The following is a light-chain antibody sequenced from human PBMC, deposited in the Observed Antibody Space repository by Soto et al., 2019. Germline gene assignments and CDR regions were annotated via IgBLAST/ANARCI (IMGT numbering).Light chain of an antibody. J-gene: IGKJ1*01. Sequence: EIVMTQYPATLSVSPGERATLSCRASQSVSSNVAWYQQKPGQAPRLLISGASTRATGVPARFSGSGSGTVFTLTISSLQSEDFAIYYCQQYYNWPPWTFGQGTKV. V-gene: IGKV3-15*01. CDR3: QQYYNWPPWT. CDR1: QSVSSN. CDR2: GAS.